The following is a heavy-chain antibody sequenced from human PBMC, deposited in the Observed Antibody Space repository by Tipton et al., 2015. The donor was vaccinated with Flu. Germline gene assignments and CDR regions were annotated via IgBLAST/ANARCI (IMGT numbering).Heavy chain of an antibody. Sequence: GSLRLSCAASGFIISNYYMSWVRQAPGKGLECVSVIYTGGSTSYTDSVKGRFTISRDNPKNTLYLQMSGLRVEDTAVYYCARGLMGWDATTDTWGQGTLVTVAS. D-gene: IGHD1-1*01. CDR2: IYTGGST. CDR3: ARGLMGWDATTDT. J-gene: IGHJ5*02. CDR1: GFIISNYY. V-gene: IGHV3-53*01.